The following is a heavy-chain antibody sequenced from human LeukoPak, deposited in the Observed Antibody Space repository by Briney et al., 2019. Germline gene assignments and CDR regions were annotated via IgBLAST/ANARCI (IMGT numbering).Heavy chain of an antibody. CDR1: GGSSSGYY. Sequence: SETLSLTCAVYGGSSSGYYWSWIRQPPGKGLEWIGEINHSGSTNYNPSLKSRVTISVDTSKNQFSLKLSSVTAADTAVYYCARGPLIVVVTAAGGIFWGQGTMVTVSS. J-gene: IGHJ3*01. D-gene: IGHD2-21*02. CDR2: INHSGST. V-gene: IGHV4-34*01. CDR3: ARGPLIVVVTAAGGIF.